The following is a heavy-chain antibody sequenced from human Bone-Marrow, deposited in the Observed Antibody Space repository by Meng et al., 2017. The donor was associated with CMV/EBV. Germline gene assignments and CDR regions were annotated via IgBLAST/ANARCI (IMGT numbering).Heavy chain of an antibody. CDR2: ISSSGSTI. Sequence: GESLKISCAASGFTFSSYEMNWVRQAPGKGLEWVSYISSSGSTIYYADSVKGRFTISRNNAKNSLYLQMNSLRAEDTAVYYCARDSGSPEHYYYGMDVWGQGTTVTV. V-gene: IGHV3-48*03. J-gene: IGHJ6*02. CDR1: GFTFSSYE. CDR3: ARDSGSPEHYYYGMDV. D-gene: IGHD1-26*01.